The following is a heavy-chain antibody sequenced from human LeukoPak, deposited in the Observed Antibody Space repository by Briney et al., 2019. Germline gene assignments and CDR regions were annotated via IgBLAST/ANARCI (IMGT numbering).Heavy chain of an antibody. D-gene: IGHD3-16*01. CDR2: ISYDGSNK. Sequence: GGSLRLSCAASGFTFSSYAMHWVRQAPGKGLEWVAVISYDGSNKYYADSVKGRFTISRDNSKNTLHLQMISLRAEDTAVYYCARDQGAWGYGYNFDYWGQGTLVTVSS. V-gene: IGHV3-30-3*01. J-gene: IGHJ4*02. CDR1: GFTFSSYA. CDR3: ARDQGAWGYGYNFDY.